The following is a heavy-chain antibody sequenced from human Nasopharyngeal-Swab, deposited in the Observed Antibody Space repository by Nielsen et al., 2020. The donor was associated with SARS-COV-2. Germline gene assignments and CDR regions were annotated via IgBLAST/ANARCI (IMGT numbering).Heavy chain of an antibody. CDR3: ARDGVAVPGGYNWFDP. Sequence: GGSLRLSCTASGFTFSTYQMSWVRQAPGKGLEWISHIPSSDITMYADSVKGRFTISRDNAKNTLYLQMTSLRDEDTAIYYCARDGVAVPGGYNWFDPWGRGTLVTVSS. CDR2: IPSSDITM. CDR1: GFTFSTYQ. V-gene: IGHV3-48*03. J-gene: IGHJ5*02. D-gene: IGHD3-16*01.